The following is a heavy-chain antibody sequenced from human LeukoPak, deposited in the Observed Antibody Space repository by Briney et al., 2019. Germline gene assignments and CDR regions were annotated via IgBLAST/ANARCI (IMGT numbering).Heavy chain of an antibody. J-gene: IGHJ4*02. Sequence: GGSLRLSCAASGSTFSNYAMHWVRQAPGKGLEWVAFIRYDGSSEYYADSVKGRFTISRDNSKNTLYLQMNSLRAEDTAVYYCAKDERFGGSYYFDYWGQGTLVTVSS. V-gene: IGHV3-30*02. CDR1: GSTFSNYA. CDR2: IRYDGSSE. CDR3: AKDERFGGSYYFDY. D-gene: IGHD1-26*01.